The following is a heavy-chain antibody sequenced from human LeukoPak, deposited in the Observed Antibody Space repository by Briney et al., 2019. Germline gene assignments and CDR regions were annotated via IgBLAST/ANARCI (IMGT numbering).Heavy chain of an antibody. Sequence: SETLSLTCTVSSGSISSYFWSWIRQPAEKGLEWIGHIYTSGSTNTNYNPSLKSRVTMSADTSKNQFSLKLSSVTVADTAVYYCARGGGANWNYDSAFDIWGQGTMVTVSS. D-gene: IGHD1-7*01. CDR2: IYTSGSTNT. CDR3: ARGGGANWNYDSAFDI. V-gene: IGHV4-4*07. J-gene: IGHJ3*02. CDR1: SGSISSYF.